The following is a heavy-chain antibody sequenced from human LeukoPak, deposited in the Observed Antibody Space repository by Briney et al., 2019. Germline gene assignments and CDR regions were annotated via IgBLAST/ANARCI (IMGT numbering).Heavy chain of an antibody. D-gene: IGHD3-22*01. CDR2: IKQDGSEK. CDR3: TSQYYYDSSGYYYVYAFDI. CDR1: GFTFSSYW. J-gene: IGHJ3*02. V-gene: IGHV3-7*03. Sequence: GGSLRLSCAASGFTFSSYWMSWVRQAPGKGLEWVANIKQDGSEKYYVDSVKGRFTISRDNAKNSLYLQMNSLKTEDTAVYYCTSQYYYDSSGYYYVYAFDIWGQGTMVTVSS.